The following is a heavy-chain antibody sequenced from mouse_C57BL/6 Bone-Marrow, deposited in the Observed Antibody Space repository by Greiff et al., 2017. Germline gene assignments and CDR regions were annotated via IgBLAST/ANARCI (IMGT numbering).Heavy chain of an antibody. Sequence: EVKLMESGPGLVKPSQSLSLTCSVTGYSITSGYYWNWIRQFPGNKLEWMGYISYDGSNNYNPSLKNRISITRDTSKNQFFLKLNSVTTEDTATYYCARRRSYYAMDYWGQGTSVTVSS. J-gene: IGHJ4*01. CDR3: ARRRSYYAMDY. CDR2: ISYDGSN. CDR1: GYSITSGYY. V-gene: IGHV3-6*01.